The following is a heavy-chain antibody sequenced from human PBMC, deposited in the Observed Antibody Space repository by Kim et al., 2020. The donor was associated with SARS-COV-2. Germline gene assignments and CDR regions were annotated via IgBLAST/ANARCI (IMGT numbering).Heavy chain of an antibody. CDR2: ISGDGGST. V-gene: IGHV3-43*02. CDR1: GFTFDDYA. Sequence: GGSLRLSCAASGFTFDDYAMHWVRQAPGKGLEWVSLISGDGGSTYYADSVKGRFTISRDNSKNSLYLQMNSLRTEDTALYYCAKDGYLNTYYYDSSGYYFPGYWGQGTLVTVSS. D-gene: IGHD3-22*01. CDR3: AKDGYLNTYYYDSSGYYFPGY. J-gene: IGHJ4*02.